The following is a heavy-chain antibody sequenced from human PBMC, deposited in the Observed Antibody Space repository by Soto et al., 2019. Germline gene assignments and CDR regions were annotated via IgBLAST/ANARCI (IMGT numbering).Heavy chain of an antibody. CDR2: ISYDGSNK. CDR3: VIRRNTFWADGVDV. CDR1: GFTFSSYG. D-gene: IGHD7-27*01. Sequence: GGSLRLSCAASGFTFSSYGMHWVRQAPGKGLEWVAVISYDGSNKYYADSVKGRFTISRDNSKNTLYLQMNSLRAEDTVVYYCVIRRNTFWADGVDVWGQGTTVTVSS. V-gene: IGHV3-30*03. J-gene: IGHJ6*02.